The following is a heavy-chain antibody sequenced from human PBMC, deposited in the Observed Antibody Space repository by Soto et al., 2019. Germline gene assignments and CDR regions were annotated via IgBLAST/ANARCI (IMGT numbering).Heavy chain of an antibody. CDR1: GGTFSSYA. CDR3: ARDRIAAPPGPYWYFDL. J-gene: IGHJ2*01. V-gene: IGHV1-69*01. CDR2: IIPIFGTA. D-gene: IGHD6-6*01. Sequence: QVQLVQSGAEVKKPGSSVKVSCKASGGTFSSYAISWVRQAPGQGLEWMGGIIPIFGTANYAQKFQGRVTITAYESTSTAYMELSSLRSEDTAVYYCARDRIAAPPGPYWYFDLWGRGTLVTFSS.